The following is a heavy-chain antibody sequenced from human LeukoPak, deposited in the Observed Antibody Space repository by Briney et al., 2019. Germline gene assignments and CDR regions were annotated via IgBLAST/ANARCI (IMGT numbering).Heavy chain of an antibody. CDR1: GFTFSTYW. CDR3: ANGDGFDY. J-gene: IGHJ4*02. V-gene: IGHV3-7*01. Sequence: PGGYLRLSCATSGFTFSTYWMSWVRQAPGKGLEWVANIKQDGSEKYYVDSVKGRFTISRDNAKNSLYLQMNSLRAEDTAVYYCANGDGFDYWGQGTLVTVSS. CDR2: IKQDGSEK. D-gene: IGHD5-24*01.